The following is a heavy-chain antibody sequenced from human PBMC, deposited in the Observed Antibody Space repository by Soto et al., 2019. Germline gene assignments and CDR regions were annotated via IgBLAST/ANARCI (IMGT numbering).Heavy chain of an antibody. J-gene: IGHJ6*02. Sequence: QVQLVQSGAEVKKPGASVKVSCKASGYTFTSYGISWVRQAPGQGLEWMGWISAYNGNTNYAQKLQGRVTMTTDTSSSKAYMELRSLRSDGTAVYYCARRERGNWRELPYYYGMDVWGQGTTVTVSS. CDR1: GYTFTSYG. D-gene: IGHD1-20*01. CDR2: ISAYNGNT. V-gene: IGHV1-18*01. CDR3: ARRERGNWRELPYYYGMDV.